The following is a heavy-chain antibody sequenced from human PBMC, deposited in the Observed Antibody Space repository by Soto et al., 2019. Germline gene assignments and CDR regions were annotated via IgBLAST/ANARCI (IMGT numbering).Heavy chain of an antibody. Sequence: QVQLQESGPGLVKPSQTLSLTCSVSGGSISSGYYYWSWIRQPPGKGLEWIGNIYYSGNTYYNPSLKSRLIISIDTSKNQVSLKVGSVTAADTAVYYWASSSLYGMDVWGQGTTVTVSS. V-gene: IGHV4-30-4*01. CDR2: IYYSGNT. J-gene: IGHJ6*02. CDR3: ASSSLYGMDV. CDR1: GGSISSGYYY.